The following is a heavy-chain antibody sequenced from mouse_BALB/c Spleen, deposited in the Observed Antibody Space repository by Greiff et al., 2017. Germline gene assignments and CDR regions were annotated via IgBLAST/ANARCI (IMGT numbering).Heavy chain of an antibody. J-gene: IGHJ3*01. CDR1: GFTFSSYG. V-gene: IGHV5-6-3*01. Sequence: EVMLVESGGGLVQPGGSLKLSCAASGFTFSSYGMSWVRQTPDKRLELVATFNSNGGSNYYPDSVKGRFTISRDNAKNTLYLQMSSLKSEDTAMYYCTRDENSWFAYWGQGTLVTVSA. CDR3: TRDENSWFAY. CDR2: FNSNGGSN.